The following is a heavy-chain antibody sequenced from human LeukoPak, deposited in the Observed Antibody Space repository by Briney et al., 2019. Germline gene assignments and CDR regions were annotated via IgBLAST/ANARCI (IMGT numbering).Heavy chain of an antibody. J-gene: IGHJ4*02. CDR2: ISGSSTYI. CDR3: ARSWRGSGYSAFDY. V-gene: IGHV3-21*01. Sequence: GGSLRLSCAASGFTFSNYAMNWVRQAPGKGLEWDSSISGSSTYIYYADSVKGRFTISRDNAKSSLYLQMNSLRAEDTAVYYCARSWRGSGYSAFDYWGQGTLVTVSS. CDR1: GFTFSNYA. D-gene: IGHD3-22*01.